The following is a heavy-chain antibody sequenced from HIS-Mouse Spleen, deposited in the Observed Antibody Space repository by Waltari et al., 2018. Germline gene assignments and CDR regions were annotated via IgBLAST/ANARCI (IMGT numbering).Heavy chain of an antibody. J-gene: IGHJ2*01. Sequence: QLQLQESGPGLVKPSETLSPTCTVSGGSLCSSCYHWGWTRQPPGKGLEWIGSIYYSGSTYYNPSLKSRVTISVDTSKNQFSLKLSSVTAADTAVYYCAREIPYSSSWYDWYFDLWGRGTLVTVSS. CDR3: AREIPYSSSWYDWYFDL. CDR1: GGSLCSSCYH. V-gene: IGHV4-39*07. D-gene: IGHD6-13*01. CDR2: IYYSGST.